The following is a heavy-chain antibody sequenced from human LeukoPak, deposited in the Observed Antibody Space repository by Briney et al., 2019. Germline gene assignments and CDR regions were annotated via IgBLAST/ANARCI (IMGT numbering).Heavy chain of an antibody. J-gene: IGHJ4*02. Sequence: ASVKVSCKASGGTFSSYAISWVRQAPGQGLEWMGRIIPILGIANYAQKFQGRVTITADKSTSTAYMDLSSLRSEDTAVYYCASYRAHYYGSGSYSQWGQGTLSPSPQ. CDR3: ASYRAHYYGSGSYSQ. V-gene: IGHV1-69*04. CDR1: GGTFSSYA. CDR2: IIPILGIA. D-gene: IGHD3-10*01.